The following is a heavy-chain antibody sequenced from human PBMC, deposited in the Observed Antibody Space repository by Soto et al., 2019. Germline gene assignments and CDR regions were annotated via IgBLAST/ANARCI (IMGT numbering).Heavy chain of an antibody. CDR3: AARAGGGGY. D-gene: IGHD3-10*01. V-gene: IGHV3-53*01. J-gene: IGHJ4*02. CDR2: IYSGGYT. CDR1: GFTVSNNY. Sequence: EVQLVESGGGLIRPGGSLRLSCAVSGFTVSNNYMSWVRQAPGKGLEGVSVIYSGGYTAYGDSVKGRFTISRDNSKNTLYLKMKSRGAAGPAVYYWAARAGGGGYGGQGTLVTVSS.